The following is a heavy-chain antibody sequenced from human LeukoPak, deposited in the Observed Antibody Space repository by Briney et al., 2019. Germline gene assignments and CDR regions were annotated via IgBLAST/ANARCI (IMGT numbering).Heavy chain of an antibody. J-gene: IGHJ4*02. CDR3: AKDSGSYYTSDY. V-gene: IGHV3-30*02. Sequence: GGSLTLSCAASAFTFNNYDMHWVRQAPGKGLEWVAFIRYDGSNKYYADFVEGRFTISRDNSKNTLYLLMNSLRAEDTAVYYCAKDSGSYYTSDYWGQGTLVPVSS. D-gene: IGHD3-10*01. CDR1: AFTFNNYD. CDR2: IRYDGSNK.